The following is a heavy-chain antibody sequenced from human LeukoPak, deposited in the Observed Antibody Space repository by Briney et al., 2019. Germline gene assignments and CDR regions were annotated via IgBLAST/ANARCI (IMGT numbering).Heavy chain of an antibody. CDR2: IYYSGST. D-gene: IGHD3-3*01. J-gene: IGHJ4*02. V-gene: IGHV4-39*01. Sequence: PSETLSLTCTVSGGSISSSSYYWGWIRQPPGKGLEWIGSIYYSGSTYYNPSLKSRVTISVDTSKNQFSLMLSSVTAADTAVYYCARHHYDFWSGYYTGGGYFDYWGQGTLVTVSS. CDR3: ARHHYDFWSGYYTGGGYFDY. CDR1: GGSISSSSYY.